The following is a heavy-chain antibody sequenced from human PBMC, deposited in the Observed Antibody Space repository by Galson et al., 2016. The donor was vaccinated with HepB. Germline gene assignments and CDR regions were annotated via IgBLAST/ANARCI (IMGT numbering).Heavy chain of an antibody. CDR1: GFTFSGYN. D-gene: IGHD5-24*01. V-gene: IGHV3-48*02. Sequence: SLRLSCAASGFTFSGYNMDWVRQAPGKGLEWVSHITHTTYTIYYADSVKGRFTISRDNAKNSVYLQMNSLRDEDTAVYYCARDGGGGYNLDYWGQGTLVTVSS. J-gene: IGHJ4*02. CDR3: ARDGGGGYNLDY. CDR2: ITHTTYTI.